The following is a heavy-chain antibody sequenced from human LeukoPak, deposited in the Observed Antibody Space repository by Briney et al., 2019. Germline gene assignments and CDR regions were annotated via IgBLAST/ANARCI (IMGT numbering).Heavy chain of an antibody. CDR3: AQASGVYDSSGYYSSDDAFDI. D-gene: IGHD3-22*01. CDR1: GFTFSSYA. J-gene: IGHJ3*02. Sequence: ESLKISCAASGFTFSSYAMSWVRQAPGKGLEWVSAISGSGGSTYYADSVKGRFTISRDNSKNTLYLQMNSLRAEDTAVYYCAQASGVYDSSGYYSSDDAFDIWGQGTMVTVSS. V-gene: IGHV3-23*01. CDR2: ISGSGGST.